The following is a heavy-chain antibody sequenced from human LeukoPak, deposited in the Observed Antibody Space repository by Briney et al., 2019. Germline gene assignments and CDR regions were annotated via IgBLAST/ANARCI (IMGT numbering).Heavy chain of an antibody. CDR1: GFSFNSYS. D-gene: IGHD4-23*01. V-gene: IGHV3-21*01. Sequence: GGSLRLSCAASGFSFNSYSMNWVRQAPGKGLEWVSSISSSGSYIYYADSVKGRFTISRDNAKNSLYLQINSLKAEDRAVYYCARDPYYGSNSRYYYYYGMDVWGQGTTVTVSS. CDR3: ARDPYYGSNSRYYYYYGMDV. J-gene: IGHJ6*02. CDR2: ISSSGSYI.